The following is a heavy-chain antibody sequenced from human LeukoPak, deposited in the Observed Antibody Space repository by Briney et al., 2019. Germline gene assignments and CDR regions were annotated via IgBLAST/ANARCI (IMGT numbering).Heavy chain of an antibody. J-gene: IGHJ5*02. V-gene: IGHV4-59*01. CDR2: IYYSGST. Sequence: SETLSLTGTVSGGSISSYYWSWIRQPPGKGLEWIGYIYYSGSTNYNPSLKSRITMSVDTSKNQFSLKLSSVTAADTAVYYCARGDVLRNFDWFGSLDPWGQGTLVTVSS. D-gene: IGHD3-9*01. CDR1: GGSISSYY. CDR3: ARGDVLRNFDWFGSLDP.